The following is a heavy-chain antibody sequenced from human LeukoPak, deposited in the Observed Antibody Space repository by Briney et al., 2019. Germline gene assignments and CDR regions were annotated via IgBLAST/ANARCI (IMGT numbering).Heavy chain of an antibody. CDR1: GGSFSGYY. CDR2: INHSGST. D-gene: IGHD2-2*02. CDR3: ARGVSCSSTSCYRGIDY. Sequence: PSETLSLTCAVYGGSFSGYYWSWIRQPPGKGLEWIGEINHSGSTNYNPSLKSRVTISVDTSKNQFSLKLSSATAADTAVYYCARGVSCSSTSCYRGIDYWGQGTLVTVSS. V-gene: IGHV4-34*01. J-gene: IGHJ4*02.